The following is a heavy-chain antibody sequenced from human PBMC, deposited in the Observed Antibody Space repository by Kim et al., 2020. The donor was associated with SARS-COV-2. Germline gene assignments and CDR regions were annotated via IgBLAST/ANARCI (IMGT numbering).Heavy chain of an antibody. CDR1: GFTFSTYS. CDR3: ARIMAGGECSGSSCYYHGMDV. CDR2: ISSSSSYI. D-gene: IGHD2-2*01. V-gene: IGHV3-21*01. J-gene: IGHJ6*02. Sequence: GGSLRLSCAASGFTFSTYSMNWVRQAPAKGLEWVSSISSSSSYIYYADSVKGRFTISRDNAKNSLYLQMNNLRAEDTAVYYCARIMAGGECSGSSCYYHGMDVWGQGTTVTVSS.